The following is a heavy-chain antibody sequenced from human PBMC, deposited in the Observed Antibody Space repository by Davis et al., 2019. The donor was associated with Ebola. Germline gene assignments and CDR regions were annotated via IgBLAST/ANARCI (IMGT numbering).Heavy chain of an antibody. Sequence: PSETLSLTCTVSGGSISSSSYYWSWIRQHPGKGLEWIGYIYYSGSTYYNPSLKSRVTISVDTSKNQFSLKLSSVTAADTAVYYCARDGGYYDSSGYSDYWGQGTLVTVSS. CDR1: GGSISSSSYY. CDR2: IYYSGST. D-gene: IGHD3-22*01. CDR3: ARDGGYYDSSGYSDY. J-gene: IGHJ4*02. V-gene: IGHV4-31*03.